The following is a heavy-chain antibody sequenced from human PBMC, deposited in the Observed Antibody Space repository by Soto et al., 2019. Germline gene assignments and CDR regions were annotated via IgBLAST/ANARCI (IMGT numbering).Heavy chain of an antibody. V-gene: IGHV5-10-1*01. CDR3: ARQIYDSDTGPNFQYYFDS. CDR2: IDPSDSQT. D-gene: IGHD3-22*01. J-gene: IGHJ4*02. CDR1: GYSFAGYW. Sequence: GESLKISCKGSGYSFAGYWITWVRQKPGKGLEWMGRIDPSDSQTCYSPSFRGHVTISVTKSITTVFLQWSSLRASDTAMYYCARQIYDSDTGPNFQYYFDSWGQGTPVTVSS.